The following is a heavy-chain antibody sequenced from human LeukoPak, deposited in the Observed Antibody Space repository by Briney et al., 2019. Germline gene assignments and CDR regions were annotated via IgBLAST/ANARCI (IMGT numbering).Heavy chain of an antibody. CDR1: GGSISSGGYY. D-gene: IGHD2-15*01. CDR2: IYYSGST. Sequence: PSQTLSLTCTVSGGSISSGGYYWSWIRQPPGKGLEWIGYIYYSGSTYYNASIKSRVTISVDASKNQFSLKLSSVTAGDTAVYHCARDRRGYCSGGSCYFSWFDPWGQGTLVTVSS. V-gene: IGHV4-31*03. CDR3: ARDRRGYCSGGSCYFSWFDP. J-gene: IGHJ5*02.